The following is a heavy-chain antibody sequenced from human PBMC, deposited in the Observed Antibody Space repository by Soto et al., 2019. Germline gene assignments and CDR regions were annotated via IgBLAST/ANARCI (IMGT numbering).Heavy chain of an antibody. J-gene: IGHJ6*02. D-gene: IGHD6-6*01. V-gene: IGHV3-23*01. CDR1: GFTFSSYA. Sequence: EVQLLESGGGLVQPGGSLRLSCAASGFTFSSYAMSWVRQAPGKGLEWVSGISGSGGSTYYADSVKGRFTISRDNSKNTLYLQMNSLRAEDTAVYYCAKSSGLTKSIEARPRKYHGMDVWGQGTTVTVSS. CDR3: AKSSGLTKSIEARPRKYHGMDV. CDR2: ISGSGGST.